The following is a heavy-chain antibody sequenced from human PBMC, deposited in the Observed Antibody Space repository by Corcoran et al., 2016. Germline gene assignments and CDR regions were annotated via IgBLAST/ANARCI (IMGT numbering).Heavy chain of an antibody. CDR1: GFTVSSNY. V-gene: IGHV3-53*01. Sequence: EVQLVESGGGLIQPGGSLRLSCAASGFTVSSNYMSWVRQAPGKGLEWVSVIYSGGSTYYADSVKGRFTISRDNSKNTLYLQMNSLRAEDTAVYYCARSGYSYGLYVDYWGQGTLVTVSS. CDR2: IYSGGST. J-gene: IGHJ4*02. CDR3: ARSGYSYGLYVDY. D-gene: IGHD5-18*01.